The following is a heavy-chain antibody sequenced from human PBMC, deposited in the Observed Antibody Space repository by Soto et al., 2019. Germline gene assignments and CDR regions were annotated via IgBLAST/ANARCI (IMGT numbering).Heavy chain of an antibody. CDR1: GFRLSSYA. V-gene: IGHV3-30*18. Sequence: QVRLVESGGGVVQPGGSLRLSCATSGFRLSSYAMHWVRQAPGKGLEWVALMSYDESKKYYADSVKGRFTISRDTSKHTLVLEMNNLRVEDTAVYYCAKDRRDGDFMHILVVDFWGQGALVTVSS. D-gene: IGHD2-15*01. J-gene: IGHJ4*02. CDR3: AKDRRDGDFMHILVVDF. CDR2: MSYDESKK.